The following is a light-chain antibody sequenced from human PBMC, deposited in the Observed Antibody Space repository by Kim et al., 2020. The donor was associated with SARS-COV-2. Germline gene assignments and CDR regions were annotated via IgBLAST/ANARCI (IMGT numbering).Light chain of an antibody. V-gene: IGLV1-44*01. CDR1: TSNIGRNT. CDR2: SNN. CDR3: AAWDDSLKGVV. Sequence: QLVLTQPPSASGTPGQRVTISCSGSTSNIGRNTVNWYQQPPGTAPKLLIYSNNERPSGVPDRFSGSKSGTSASLAISGLQSEDEADYYCAAWDDSLKGVVFGGGTQLTVL. J-gene: IGLJ2*01.